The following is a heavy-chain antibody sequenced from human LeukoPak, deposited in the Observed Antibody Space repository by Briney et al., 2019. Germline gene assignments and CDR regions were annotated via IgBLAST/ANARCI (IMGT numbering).Heavy chain of an antibody. CDR1: GYTFTSYD. J-gene: IGHJ4*02. CDR2: MNPNSGNT. D-gene: IGHD6-19*01. CDR3: ARGDSSGWVGNFDY. V-gene: IGHV1-8*03. Sequence: VSVKVSCKASGYTFTSYDINWVRQATGQGLEWMGWMNPNSGNTGYAQKFQGRVTITRNTSISTAYMELSSLRSEDTAVYYCARGDSSGWVGNFDYWGQGTLVTVSS.